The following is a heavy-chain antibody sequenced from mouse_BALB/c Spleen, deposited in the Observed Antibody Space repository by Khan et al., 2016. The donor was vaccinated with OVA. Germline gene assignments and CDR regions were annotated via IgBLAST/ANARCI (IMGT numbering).Heavy chain of an antibody. CDR1: GYTFTSYV. V-gene: IGHV1S136*01. D-gene: IGHD2-2*01. CDR3: ARNNGYDVYLDS. J-gene: IGHJ2*01. CDR2: IYPFNDDT. Sequence: VQLQQSGPELVKPGASVKMSCTASGYTFTSYVIHWVKQKPGQGLDWIGYIYPFNDDTKYNEKFKGKATLTSDKSSSTAYMEFSSLTSEDSAVYYCARNNGYDVYLDSWGQGTTLTVSS.